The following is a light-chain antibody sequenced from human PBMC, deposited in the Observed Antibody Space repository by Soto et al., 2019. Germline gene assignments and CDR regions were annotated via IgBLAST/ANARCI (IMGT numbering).Light chain of an antibody. V-gene: IGKV3-20*01. CDR2: GAS. J-gene: IGKJ3*01. CDR1: QSITNSY. Sequence: EIVVTQSPGTLSLSPGERATLSCRASQSITNSYLAWYQQKPGQAPRLLVYGASSRATGIPDRFSGSGSGTDFTLTISRLEPEDFAVYYCQQYGSSRFTFGLGPKWISN. CDR3: QQYGSSRFT.